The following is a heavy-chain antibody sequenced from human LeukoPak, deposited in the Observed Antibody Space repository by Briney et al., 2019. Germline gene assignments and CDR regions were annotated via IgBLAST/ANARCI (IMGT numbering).Heavy chain of an antibody. Sequence: GRTLRLSCAASGFTFSSYAMYWVRQAPGKGLEWVSAISGSGGSTYYADSVKGRFTISRDNSKNTLYLQMNSLRAEDTAVYYCAREVYNWSPPFDYWGQGSLVTVSS. CDR1: GFTFSSYA. CDR3: AREVYNWSPPFDY. CDR2: ISGSGGST. D-gene: IGHD1-20*01. J-gene: IGHJ4*02. V-gene: IGHV3-23*01.